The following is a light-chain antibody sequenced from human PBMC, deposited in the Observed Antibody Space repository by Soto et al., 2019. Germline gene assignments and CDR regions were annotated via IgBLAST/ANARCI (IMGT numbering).Light chain of an antibody. CDR3: QQYNNWPRT. CDR1: QSVSSN. J-gene: IGKJ1*01. Sequence: EIVMTQAPATLSVSPGERATLSCRASQSVSSNLAWYQQKPGQAPRLLIYGASIRATGIPARFSGSGSGTEFTLTISSLQSEDFAVYSCQQYNNWPRTFGQGTKVELK. V-gene: IGKV3D-15*01. CDR2: GAS.